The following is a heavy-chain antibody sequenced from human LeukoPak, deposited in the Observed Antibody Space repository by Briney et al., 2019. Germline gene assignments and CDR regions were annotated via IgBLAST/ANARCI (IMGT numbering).Heavy chain of an antibody. CDR2: NYYSWST. CDR1: GGSISSYY. CDR3: AIWRGLGYCSSTSCFRFDP. V-gene: IGHV4-59*01. Sequence: SETLSLTCSVSGGSISSYYWSWIRQPPGKGLEWIGYNYYSWSTNYNPSLKSRVTISVDTSKNQFSLKLSSVTAADTAVYYCAIWRGLGYCSSTSCFRFDPWGQGTLVTVSS. D-gene: IGHD2-2*01. J-gene: IGHJ5*02.